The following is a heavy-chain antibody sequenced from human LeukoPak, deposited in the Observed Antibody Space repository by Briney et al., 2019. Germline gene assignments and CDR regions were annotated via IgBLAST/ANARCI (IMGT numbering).Heavy chain of an antibody. Sequence: TSKTLSLTCAVYGGSFSGYYWSWIRQPPGKGLEWIGEINHSGSTNYNPSLKSRVTISVDTSKNQFSLKLSSVTAADTAVYYCASISVGSGYPYYFDYWGQGTLVTVSS. CDR1: GGSFSGYY. CDR2: INHSGST. CDR3: ASISVGSGYPYYFDY. J-gene: IGHJ4*02. D-gene: IGHD3-22*01. V-gene: IGHV4-34*01.